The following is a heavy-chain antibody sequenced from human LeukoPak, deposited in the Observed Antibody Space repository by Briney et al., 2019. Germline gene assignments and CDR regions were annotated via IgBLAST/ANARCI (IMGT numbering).Heavy chain of an antibody. CDR2: INPNSCGT. CDR3: ARVGYGDYDFDY. CDR1: GYTFTGYY. V-gene: IGHV1-2*02. D-gene: IGHD4-17*01. J-gene: IGHJ4*02. Sequence: GASVKVSCKASGYTFTGYYMHWVRQAPGQGLEWMGWINPNSCGTNYAQKFQGRVTMTRDTSISTAYMELSRLRSDDTAVYYCARVGYGDYDFDYWGQGTLVTVSS.